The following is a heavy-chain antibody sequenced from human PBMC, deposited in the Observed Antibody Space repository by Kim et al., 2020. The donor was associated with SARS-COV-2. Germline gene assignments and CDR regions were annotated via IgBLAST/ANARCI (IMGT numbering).Heavy chain of an antibody. CDR1: GGSFSGYY. CDR2: INHSGST. Sequence: SETLSLTCAVYGGSFSGYYWSWIRQPPGKGLEWIGEINHSGSTNYNPSLKSRVTISVDTSKNQFSLMLSSVTAADTAVYYCASSGWYASNYWGQETLVTVSS. V-gene: IGHV4-34*01. CDR3: ASSGWYASNY. D-gene: IGHD6-19*01. J-gene: IGHJ4*02.